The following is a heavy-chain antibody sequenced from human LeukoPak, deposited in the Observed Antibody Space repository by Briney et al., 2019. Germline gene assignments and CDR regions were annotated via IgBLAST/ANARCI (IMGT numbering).Heavy chain of an antibody. D-gene: IGHD4-23*01. Sequence: GESLKISCKGSGYSFTTYSIGWVRQMPGKGLEWMGIIYPGDSDTRYSPSFQGQVTMSADKSISTAYLQWSSLRASDTAMYYCARLNSSVFDHWGQGTLVTVSS. V-gene: IGHV5-51*01. CDR3: ARLNSSVFDH. J-gene: IGHJ4*02. CDR1: GYSFTTYS. CDR2: IYPGDSDT.